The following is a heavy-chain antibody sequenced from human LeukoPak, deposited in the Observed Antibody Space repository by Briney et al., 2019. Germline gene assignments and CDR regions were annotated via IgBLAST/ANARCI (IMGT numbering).Heavy chain of an antibody. J-gene: IGHJ5*02. Sequence: SETLSLTCTVSGGSISSNNYYWGWMRQPPGKGLEWIGQIYYDGRTYYNPSLKSRVTMSVDTSKNQFSLKLSSVTAADTAVYYCARHRGSSSEFDPWGLGTLVTISS. CDR1: GGSISSNNYY. V-gene: IGHV4-39*01. D-gene: IGHD6-6*01. CDR3: ARHRGSSSEFDP. CDR2: IYYDGRT.